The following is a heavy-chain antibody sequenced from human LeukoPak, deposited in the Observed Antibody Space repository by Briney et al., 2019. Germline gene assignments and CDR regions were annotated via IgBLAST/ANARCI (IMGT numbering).Heavy chain of an antibody. Sequence: GGSLGLSCAASGFTFGNYWMSWVRQSPGRGLEWVANIDQDGSTEYYVDSVGGRFTVSRDNAKNSVYLQIDSLRAEDTAVYYCARADNYGSILDYWGRGTLVTVSS. J-gene: IGHJ4*02. CDR3: ARADNYGSILDY. D-gene: IGHD3-10*01. CDR2: IDQDGSTE. CDR1: GFTFGNYW. V-gene: IGHV3-7*04.